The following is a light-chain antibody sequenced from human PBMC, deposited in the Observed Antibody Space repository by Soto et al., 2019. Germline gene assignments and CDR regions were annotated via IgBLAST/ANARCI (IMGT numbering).Light chain of an antibody. CDR1: QTISSW. J-gene: IGKJ1*01. CDR3: QHYNSYSEA. Sequence: DIQMTQSPSTLSGSVGDRVTITCLASQTISSWLAWYQQKPGKAPKLLIYKASTLKSGVPSRFSGSGSGTEFPLTISSLQPDDFATYYCQHYNSYSEAFGQGTKVELK. CDR2: KAS. V-gene: IGKV1-5*03.